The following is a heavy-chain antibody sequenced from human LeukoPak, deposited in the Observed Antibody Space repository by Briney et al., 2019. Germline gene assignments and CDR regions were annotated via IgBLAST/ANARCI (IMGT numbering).Heavy chain of an antibody. D-gene: IGHD3-22*01. Sequence: GGSLRLSCAASGFTFSSYAMHWVRQAPGKGXXXXXXISYDGSNKYXXXXXXXXFTXXRDNSKNTLYLQMNSLRAEDTAVYYCAXDSITMIAGAYFDYWGQGTLVTVSS. CDR2: ISYDGSNK. J-gene: IGHJ4*02. V-gene: IGHV3-30-3*01. CDR1: GFTFSSYA. CDR3: AXDSITMIAGAYFDY.